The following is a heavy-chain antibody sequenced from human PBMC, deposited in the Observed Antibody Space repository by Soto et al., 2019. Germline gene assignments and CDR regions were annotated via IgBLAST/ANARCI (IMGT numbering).Heavy chain of an antibody. J-gene: IGHJ3*02. CDR2: ISGSGSTI. CDR3: ARGRYSSGWYASDI. D-gene: IGHD6-19*01. Sequence: GGSLRLSCAASGFTFSDYYMSWIRQAPGKGLEWVSYISGSGSTIYYTDSLKGRFTISRDNAKNSLYLQMNSPRAEDTAVYYCARGRYSSGWYASDIWGQGTMVTVSS. CDR1: GFTFSDYY. V-gene: IGHV3-11*01.